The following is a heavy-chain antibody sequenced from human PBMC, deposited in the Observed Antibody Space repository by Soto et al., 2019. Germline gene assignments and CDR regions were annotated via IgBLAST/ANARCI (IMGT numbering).Heavy chain of an antibody. CDR2: ISYDGSNK. CDR3: AKESVTIFGVVIIPGSLDYYGMDV. J-gene: IGHJ6*02. Sequence: GGSLRLSCAASGFTFSSYGMHWVRQAPGKGLEWVAVISYDGSNKYYADSVKGRFTISRDNSKNTLYLQMNSLRAEDTAVYYCAKESVTIFGVVIIPGSLDYYGMDVWGQGTAVTVAS. V-gene: IGHV3-30*18. CDR1: GFTFSSYG. D-gene: IGHD3-3*01.